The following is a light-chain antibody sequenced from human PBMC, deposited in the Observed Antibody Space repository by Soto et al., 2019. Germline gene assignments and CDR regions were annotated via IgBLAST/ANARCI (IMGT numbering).Light chain of an antibody. CDR1: QSISSW. J-gene: IGKJ2*01. V-gene: IGKV1-5*03. CDR3: QQYNSYYT. Sequence: IQMTQSPSTLSPSVSARVTIICRARQSISSWVAWHQQKAGKATKVLNDESSRVESGVPSRFSGSGAGTEFTLTISSLQPDDFATYYCQQYNSYYTFGQGTKVDIK. CDR2: ESS.